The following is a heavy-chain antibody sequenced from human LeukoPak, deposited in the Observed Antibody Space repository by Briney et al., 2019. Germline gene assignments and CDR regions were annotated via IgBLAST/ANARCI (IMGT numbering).Heavy chain of an antibody. Sequence: GESLKISCKGSGYRFTSYWIGWVRQMPGKGLECMGIIYPGDSDTRYNPSFQGRVTMSADKSINTAYLQRSTLRASDTAMYYCARHDGAYYGSGSSPFDYWGQGTLVTVSS. J-gene: IGHJ4*02. V-gene: IGHV5-51*01. D-gene: IGHD3-10*01. CDR3: ARHDGAYYGSGSSPFDY. CDR1: GYRFTSYW. CDR2: IYPGDSDT.